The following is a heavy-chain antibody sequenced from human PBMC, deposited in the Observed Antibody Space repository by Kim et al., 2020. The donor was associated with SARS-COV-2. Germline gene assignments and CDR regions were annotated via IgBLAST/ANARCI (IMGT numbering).Heavy chain of an antibody. CDR2: GGSK. J-gene: IGHJ4*02. V-gene: IGHV3-53*01. D-gene: IGHD3-10*01. CDR3: ARDGGSDY. Sequence: GGSKSYADAVKGRFTISRDNSKNTLYLQMNSRRAEDTAVYYCARDGGSDYWGQGTLVTASS.